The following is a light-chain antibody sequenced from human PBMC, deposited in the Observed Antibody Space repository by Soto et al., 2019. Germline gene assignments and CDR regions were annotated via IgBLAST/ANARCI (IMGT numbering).Light chain of an antibody. J-gene: IGKJ1*01. Sequence: EIVMKQSPATLPVSQGERATLSCRASQSVSSNLAWYQQKPGQAPRLLIYGASTRATGIPARFSGSGSGTEFTLTISSLQSEDFAVYYCQQYNNWRWTFGQGSKV. CDR1: QSVSSN. CDR3: QQYNNWRWT. V-gene: IGKV3-15*01. CDR2: GAS.